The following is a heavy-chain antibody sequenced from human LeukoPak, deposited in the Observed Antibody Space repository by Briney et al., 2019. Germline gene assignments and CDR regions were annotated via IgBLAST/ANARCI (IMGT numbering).Heavy chain of an antibody. Sequence: PGGSLRLSCAASGFTFSSYAMSWVRPPPGKGLEWVSGITGSGGSLYYADSVKGLFTISRDNSKNTLYLQMNSLRAEDTAVYYCAKDRGYSYGYPYFDYWGQGTLVTVSS. CDR1: GFTFSSYA. CDR2: ITGSGGSL. D-gene: IGHD5-18*01. J-gene: IGHJ4*02. CDR3: AKDRGYSYGYPYFDY. V-gene: IGHV3-23*01.